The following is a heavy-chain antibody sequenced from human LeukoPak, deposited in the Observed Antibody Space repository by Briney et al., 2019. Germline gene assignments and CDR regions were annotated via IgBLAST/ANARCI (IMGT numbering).Heavy chain of an antibody. CDR2: IYYSGST. CDR3: ARGGYSYGQGSFDY. V-gene: IGHV4-31*03. D-gene: IGHD5-18*01. Sequence: SETLSLTCTVSGGSISSGGYYWGWIRQHPGKGLEWIGYIYYSGSTYYNPSLKSRVTISVDTSKNQFSLKLSSVTAADTAVYYCARGGYSYGQGSFDYWGQGTLVTVSS. CDR1: GGSISSGGYY. J-gene: IGHJ4*02.